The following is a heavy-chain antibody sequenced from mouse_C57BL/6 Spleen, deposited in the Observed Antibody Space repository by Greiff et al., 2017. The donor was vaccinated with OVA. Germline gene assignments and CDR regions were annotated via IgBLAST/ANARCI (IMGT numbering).Heavy chain of an antibody. D-gene: IGHD3-3*01. CDR3: ARRGWFDY. J-gene: IGHJ2*01. CDR1: GYTFTDYY. CDR2: IYPGSGNT. V-gene: IGHV1-76*01. Sequence: VKLVESGAELVRPGASVKLSCKASGYTFTDYYINWVKQRPGQGLEWIARIYPGSGNTYYNEKFKGKATLTAEKSSSTAYMQLSSLTSEDSAVYFCARRGWFDYWGQGTTLTVSS.